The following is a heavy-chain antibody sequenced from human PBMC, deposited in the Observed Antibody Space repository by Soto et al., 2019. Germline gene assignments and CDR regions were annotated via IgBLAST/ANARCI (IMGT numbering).Heavy chain of an antibody. Sequence: QVQLVESGGGVVQPGRSLRLSCVASGFSFRSHGMHWVRRAPGKGREWVAVIGYEGSKKDDVDSMKGRFTISRDNSKNMLYLQMDSLRAEDTAVYYCARAPDYGSWVSDYWGQGTRVTVSS. CDR1: GFSFRSHG. CDR3: ARAPDYGSWVSDY. D-gene: IGHD6-13*01. CDR2: IGYEGSKK. V-gene: IGHV3-33*01. J-gene: IGHJ4*02.